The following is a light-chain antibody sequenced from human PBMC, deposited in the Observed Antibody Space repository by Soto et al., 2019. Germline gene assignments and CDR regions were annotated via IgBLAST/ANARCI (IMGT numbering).Light chain of an antibody. CDR2: SNT. CDR1: SSNIGAGFD. CDR3: QSFDSSVV. V-gene: IGLV1-40*01. Sequence: QSVLTQPPSVSGAPGQRVTISCTGSSSNIGAGFDVHWYQQLPGTAPKLLIYSNTNRPSGVPDRFSGSKSGSSASLAITGLQAEDEADYFCQSFDSSVVFGTGTKLTVL. J-gene: IGLJ1*01.